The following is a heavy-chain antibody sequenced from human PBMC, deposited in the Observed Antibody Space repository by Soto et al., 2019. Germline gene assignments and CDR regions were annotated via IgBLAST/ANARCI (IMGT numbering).Heavy chain of an antibody. V-gene: IGHV4-59*01. Sequence: SETLSLPCTVSGGSISSYYWSWIRQPPGKGLEWIGYIYYSGSTNYNPSLKSRVTISVDTSKNQFSLKLSSVTAADTAVYYCARDNGYSYGYTLDHWGQGTLVTVS. CDR2: IYYSGST. CDR1: GGSISSYY. CDR3: ARDNGYSYGYTLDH. J-gene: IGHJ4*02. D-gene: IGHD5-18*01.